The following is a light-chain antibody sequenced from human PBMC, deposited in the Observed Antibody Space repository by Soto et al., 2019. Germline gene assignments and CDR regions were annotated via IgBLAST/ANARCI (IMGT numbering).Light chain of an antibody. CDR1: QGISSF. Sequence: IQLTQSPSSLSASVGDRVTITCRASQGISSFLAWFQQKPGKAPKLLIYAASTLQSGVPSRFSGSGSGTEFTLTISSLQPDDFATYYCQQYNSYPGTFGQGTKVDI. CDR3: QQYNSYPGT. CDR2: AAS. V-gene: IGKV1-9*01. J-gene: IGKJ1*01.